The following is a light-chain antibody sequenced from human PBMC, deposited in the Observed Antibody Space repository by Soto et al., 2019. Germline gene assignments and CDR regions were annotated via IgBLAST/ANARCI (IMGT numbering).Light chain of an antibody. CDR1: QSVSSNY. CDR2: AAS. CDR3: QQYGSSPRT. V-gene: IGKV3-20*01. J-gene: IGKJ1*01. Sequence: EIVLTQSPGTLSLSPGDRATLSCRASQSVSSNYLAWYQHIPGQAPRLLIHAASSRAPDIPDRFSGSGSGTDFTLTISRLEPEDFAVYYCQQYGSSPRTFGQGTTVDIK.